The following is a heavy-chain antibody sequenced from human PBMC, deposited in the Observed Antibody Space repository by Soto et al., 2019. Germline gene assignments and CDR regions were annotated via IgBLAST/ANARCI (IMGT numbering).Heavy chain of an antibody. V-gene: IGHV3-15*01. CDR3: CVLNRRHHYRLSGYWFDT. CDR2: IKSKAEGERK. D-gene: IGHD2-8*02. CDR1: GFAFSHAW. J-gene: IGHJ5*02. Sequence: GGTLRRSCAASGFAFSHAWMRWVRQAPGKGLEWVGRIKSKAEGERKDYGAPVRGRFTISRDDSKDTWYLQMNRLRIEETAIYYCCVLNRRHHYRLSGYWFDTWGQGPLVTVSS.